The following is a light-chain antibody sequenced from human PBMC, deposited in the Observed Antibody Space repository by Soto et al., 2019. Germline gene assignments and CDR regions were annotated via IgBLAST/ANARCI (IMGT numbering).Light chain of an antibody. J-gene: IGKJ5*01. Sequence: EIIMTQSPVTLSVSPGERATLSCRASQSVSNNLAWYQQKPGQAPRLLIYYASTRATGIPARFSGSGSGTEFTLTISSLQSEDFALYYFQQYNDWPPITFGQGTRLEIK. V-gene: IGKV3-15*01. CDR2: YAS. CDR3: QQYNDWPPIT. CDR1: QSVSNN.